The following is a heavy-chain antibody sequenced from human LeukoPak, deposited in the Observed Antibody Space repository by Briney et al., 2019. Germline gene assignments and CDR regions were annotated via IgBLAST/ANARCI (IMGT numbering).Heavy chain of an antibody. D-gene: IGHD3-3*01. Sequence: ASVKVSCKASGGTFSSYGISWVRQAPGQGLEWMGWISGYNGNTNYAQKLQGRVTMITDTSTSTAYMELRSLRSDDTAVYYCARSEWSYYFDYWGQGTLVTVSS. CDR1: GGTFSSYG. CDR3: ARSEWSYYFDY. J-gene: IGHJ4*02. CDR2: ISGYNGNT. V-gene: IGHV1-18*01.